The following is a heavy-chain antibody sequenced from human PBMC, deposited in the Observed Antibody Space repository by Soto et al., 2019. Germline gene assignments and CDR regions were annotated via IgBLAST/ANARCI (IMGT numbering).Heavy chain of an antibody. CDR3: ARESYGSGSYDGMDV. CDR2: TYYRSTWYN. D-gene: IGHD3-10*01. Sequence: QVQLQQSGPGLVKPSQTLSLTCVISGDSVSSTNAAWNWIRQSPLRGLEWLGRTYYRSTWYNDYAVSVKSRIDINADTSKNQFALQLNSVSPEDTAMYYCARESYGSGSYDGMDVWGQGTTVTVSS. CDR1: GDSVSSTNAA. J-gene: IGHJ6*02. V-gene: IGHV6-1*01.